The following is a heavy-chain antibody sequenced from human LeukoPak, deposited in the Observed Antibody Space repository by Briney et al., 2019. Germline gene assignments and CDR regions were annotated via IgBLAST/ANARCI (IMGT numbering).Heavy chain of an antibody. CDR2: VYHSGST. D-gene: IGHD1-26*01. V-gene: IGHV4-38-2*01. CDR3: ARLSGAPVRHPIYHFDY. Sequence: SETLSLTCAVSGYSISSDYWGWIRQPPGKGLEWIGNVYHSGSTYKNPTLKSRVSISLDTSNNQFSLKLTSVTAADTAIYYCARLSGAPVRHPIYHFDYWGQGTLVTVSS. CDR1: GYSISSDY. J-gene: IGHJ4*02.